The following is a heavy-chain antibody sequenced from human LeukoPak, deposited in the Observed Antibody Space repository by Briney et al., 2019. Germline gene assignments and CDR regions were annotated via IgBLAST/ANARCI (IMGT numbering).Heavy chain of an antibody. CDR3: AKDQSGSYYGGTLDY. CDR1: GISFDDYA. V-gene: IGHV3-9*01. D-gene: IGHD1-26*01. CDR2: ISWNSVYI. Sequence: GGSLRLSCAVSGISFDDYAMHWVRQAPGKGLEWVSGISWNSVYIGYADSVKGRFTISRDNGKNSLYLQMSSLRIEDTALYYCAKDQSGSYYGGTLDYWGQGTLVTVSS. J-gene: IGHJ4*02.